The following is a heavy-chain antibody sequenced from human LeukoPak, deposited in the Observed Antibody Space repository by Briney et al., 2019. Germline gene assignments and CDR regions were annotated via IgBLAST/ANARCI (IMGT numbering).Heavy chain of an antibody. Sequence: GGSLRLSFAASGFTFSSYSMNWVRQAPWKGLEWVSSISSSSSYIYYADSVKGRFTISRDNAKNSLYLQMNSMRAEDTAVYYCARGYDFWSGYLDGENWFDSWGQGTLVTVSS. CDR3: ARGYDFWSGYLDGENWFDS. CDR2: ISSSSSYI. J-gene: IGHJ5*01. V-gene: IGHV3-21*01. D-gene: IGHD3-3*01. CDR1: GFTFSSYS.